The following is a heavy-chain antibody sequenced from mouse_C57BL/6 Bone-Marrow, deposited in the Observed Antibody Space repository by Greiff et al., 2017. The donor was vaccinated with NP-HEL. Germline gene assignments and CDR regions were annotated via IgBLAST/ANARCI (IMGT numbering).Heavy chain of an antibody. J-gene: IGHJ1*03. CDR2: INPNNGGT. V-gene: IGHV1-26*01. CDR1: GYTFTDYY. D-gene: IGHD1-1*01. Sequence: VQLQQSGPELVKPGASVKISCKASGYTFTDYYMNWVKQSHGKSLEWIGDINPNNGGTSYNQKFKGKATLTVDKSSSTAYMALRSLTSEDSAVYYCARGDYYGLYWYFDVWGTGTTVTVSS. CDR3: ARGDYYGLYWYFDV.